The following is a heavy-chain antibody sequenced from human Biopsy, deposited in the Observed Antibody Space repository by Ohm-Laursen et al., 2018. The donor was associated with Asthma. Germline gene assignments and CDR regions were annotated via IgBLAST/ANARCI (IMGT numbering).Heavy chain of an antibody. CDR3: ARGDSSGWSHYYFDY. V-gene: IGHV3-11*01. D-gene: IGHD6-19*01. CDR1: GFTFSDYY. Sequence: SLRLSCAASGFTFSDYYMSWIRQAPGKGLGWISYINGKSNSIEYADSVKGRFTISRDNAKNSLYLQMNSLRAEDTAVYYCARGDSSGWSHYYFDYWGQGTLVTVSS. J-gene: IGHJ4*02. CDR2: INGKSNSI.